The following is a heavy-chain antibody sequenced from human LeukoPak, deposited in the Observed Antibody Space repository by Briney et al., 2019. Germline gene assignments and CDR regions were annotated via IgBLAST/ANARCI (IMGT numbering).Heavy chain of an antibody. J-gene: IGHJ4*02. D-gene: IGHD3-10*01. CDR1: GGSFSGYY. CDR2: INHSGST. CDR3: ARGQRRRLTMVRGVSPFDY. V-gene: IGHV4-34*01. Sequence: SETLSLTCAVYGGSFSGYYWSWIRQPPGKGLEWIGEINHSGSTNYNPSLKSRVTISVDTSKNQFSLKLSSVTAADTAVYHCARGQRRRLTMVRGVSPFDYWGQGTLVTVSS.